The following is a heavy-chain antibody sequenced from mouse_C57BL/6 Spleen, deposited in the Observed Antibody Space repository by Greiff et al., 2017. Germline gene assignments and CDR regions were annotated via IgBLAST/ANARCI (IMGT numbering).Heavy chain of an antibody. CDR1: GYSFTGYY. J-gene: IGHJ2*01. Sequence: VQLQQSGPELVKPGASVKISCKASGYSFTGYYMNWVKQSPEKSLEWIGEINPSTGGTTYNQKFKAKATLTVDKSSSTAYMQLKSLTSEDSAVYYCARRTVAYFEYWGQGTTLTVSS. V-gene: IGHV1-42*01. CDR3: ARRTVAYFEY. CDR2: INPSTGGT.